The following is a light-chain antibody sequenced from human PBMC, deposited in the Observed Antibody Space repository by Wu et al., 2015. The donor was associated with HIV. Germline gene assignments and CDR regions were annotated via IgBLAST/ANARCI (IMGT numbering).Light chain of an antibody. CDR3: QQYGSSPRT. V-gene: IGKV3-15*01. CDR1: QSIGSN. J-gene: IGKJ1*01. Sequence: EIVMTQSPATLSVSPGERATLSCRASQSIGSNLAWYQQKPGQAPRLHIYGASTRATGIPARFSGSGSGTDFTLTISRLEPEDFAVYYCQQYGSSPRTFGQGTKVEIK. CDR2: GAS.